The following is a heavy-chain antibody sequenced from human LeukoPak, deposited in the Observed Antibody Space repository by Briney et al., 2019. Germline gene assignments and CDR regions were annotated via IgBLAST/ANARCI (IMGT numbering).Heavy chain of an antibody. CDR3: AKDRLWYGTAMGESDY. CDR1: GFTFSSYS. Sequence: GGSLRLSCAASGFTFSSYSMSWVRQAPGKGLEWVSAINGNGGSTYYADSVKGRFTISIDKSKNTLYLQMNSLRAEDTAVYYCAKDRLWYGTAMGESDYWGQRTLVTVSS. D-gene: IGHD5-18*01. CDR2: INGNGGST. V-gene: IGHV3-23*01. J-gene: IGHJ4*02.